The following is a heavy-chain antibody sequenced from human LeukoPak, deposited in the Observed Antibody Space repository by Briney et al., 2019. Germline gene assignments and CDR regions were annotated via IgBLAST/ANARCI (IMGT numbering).Heavy chain of an antibody. J-gene: IGHJ4*02. CDR2: ITSGSTI. CDR3: ARGGYSYGQIAY. V-gene: IGHV3-11*01. D-gene: IGHD5-18*01. Sequence: GALRLSCAASGFTFSDYYMSWIRQAPGKGLEWVSYITSGSTISYADSVKGRFTISRDNAKNSLYLQMNSLRAEDTAVYCCARGGYSYGQIAYWGQGTLVIVSS. CDR1: GFTFSDYY.